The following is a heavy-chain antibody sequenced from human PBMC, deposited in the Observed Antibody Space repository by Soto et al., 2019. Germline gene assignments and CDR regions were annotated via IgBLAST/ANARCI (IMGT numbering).Heavy chain of an antibody. D-gene: IGHD3-10*01. CDR1: GYTFSHYW. J-gene: IGHJ4*02. V-gene: IGHV3-74*01. CDR2: INSDGSST. CDR3: ARLQREYYFDY. Sequence: GGSLRLSCAASGYTFSHYWMDWVRQAPGKGLVWVSRINSDGSSTSYADSVKGRFTISRDNAKNTLYLQMNSLRAEDTAVYYCARLQREYYFDYWGQGTLVTVSS.